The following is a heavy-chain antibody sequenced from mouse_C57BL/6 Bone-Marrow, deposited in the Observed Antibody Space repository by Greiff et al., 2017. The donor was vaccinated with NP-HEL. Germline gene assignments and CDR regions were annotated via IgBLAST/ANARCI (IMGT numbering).Heavy chain of an antibody. V-gene: IGHV5-6*01. CDR3: ATIGGY. CDR2: ISSGGSYT. Sequence: QLQQSGGDLVKPGGSLKLSCAASGFTFSSYGMSWVRQTPDKRLEWVATISSGGSYTYYPDSVKGRFTISRDNAKNTLYLQMSSLKSEDTAMYYCATIGGYWGQGTTLTVSS. D-gene: IGHD2-14*01. J-gene: IGHJ2*01. CDR1: GFTFSSYG.